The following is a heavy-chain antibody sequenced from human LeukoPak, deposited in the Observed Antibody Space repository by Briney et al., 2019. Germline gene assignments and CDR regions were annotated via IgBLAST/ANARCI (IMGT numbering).Heavy chain of an antibody. CDR2: INHSGST. Sequence: SETLSLTCAVYGGSFSNYYWSWIRQPPGKGLEWMGEINHSGSTNYNPSLKSRVTISVDTSKNQFSLKLSSVTAADTVVYYCARGVYGSGMGRRAIDIWGQGTMVTVSS. V-gene: IGHV4-34*01. D-gene: IGHD3-10*01. CDR3: ARGVYGSGMGRRAIDI. J-gene: IGHJ3*02. CDR1: GGSFSNYY.